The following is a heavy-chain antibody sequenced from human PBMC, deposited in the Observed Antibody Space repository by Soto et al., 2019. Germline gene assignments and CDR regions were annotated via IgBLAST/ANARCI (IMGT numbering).Heavy chain of an antibody. V-gene: IGHV3-33*01. J-gene: IGHJ3*02. CDR1: GFTFSSYG. CDR2: IWYDGSNK. D-gene: IGHD1-26*01. Sequence: QVQLVESGGGVVQPGRSLRLSCAASGFTFSSYGMHWVRQAPGKGLEWVAVIWYDGSNKYYADSVKGRFTISRDNSKNTLYLQMNSLRAEDTAVYYCAGGWELPVDGGAFDIWGQGTMVTVSS. CDR3: AGGWELPVDGGAFDI.